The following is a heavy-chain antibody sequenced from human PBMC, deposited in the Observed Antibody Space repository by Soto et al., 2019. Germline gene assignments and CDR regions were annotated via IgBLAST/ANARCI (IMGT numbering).Heavy chain of an antibody. V-gene: IGHV3-21*01. Sequence: GGSLRLSCAASGFTFSSYSMNWVRQAPGKGLEWVSSISSSSSYIYYADSVKGRFTISRDNAKNSLYLQMNSLRAEDTAVYYCARDVLLYGDPFDYWGQGTLVTVSS. CDR3: ARDVLLYGDPFDY. CDR2: ISSSSSYI. J-gene: IGHJ4*02. CDR1: GFTFSSYS. D-gene: IGHD4-17*01.